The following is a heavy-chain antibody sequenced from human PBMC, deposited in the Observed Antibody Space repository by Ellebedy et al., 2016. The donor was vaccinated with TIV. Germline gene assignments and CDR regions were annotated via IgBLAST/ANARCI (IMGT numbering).Heavy chain of an antibody. J-gene: IGHJ1*01. D-gene: IGHD6-19*01. CDR3: AKGSGWTQSLQH. CDR1: GFTFSTYA. Sequence: PGGSLRLSCAASGFTFSTYAMTWVRQAPGEGLEWVSAISSSGGHTYYAGSVKGRFTISRDNSKNSLYLQMNSLRAEDTAVYYCAKGSGWTQSLQHWGQGTLVTASS. V-gene: IGHV3-23*01. CDR2: ISSSGGHT.